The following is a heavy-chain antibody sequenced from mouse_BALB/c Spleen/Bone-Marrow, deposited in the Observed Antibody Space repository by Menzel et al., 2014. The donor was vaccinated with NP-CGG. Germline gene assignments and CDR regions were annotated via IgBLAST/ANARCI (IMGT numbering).Heavy chain of an antibody. D-gene: IGHD2-10*02. CDR2: INPSSGYT. V-gene: IGHV1-4*01. Sequence: QVQLQQSGAELARPGASVKMSCKASGYTFTSYTMHRVKQRPGQGLEWIGYINPSSGYTNYNQKFKDKATLTADKSSSTAYMHLSSLTSEDSAVYYCAYGNYGYAMDYWGQGTSVTVSS. J-gene: IGHJ4*01. CDR1: GYTFTSYT. CDR3: AYGNYGYAMDY.